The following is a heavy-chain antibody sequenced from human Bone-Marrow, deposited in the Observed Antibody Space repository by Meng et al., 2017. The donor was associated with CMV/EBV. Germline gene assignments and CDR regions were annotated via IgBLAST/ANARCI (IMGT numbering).Heavy chain of an antibody. CDR1: GFTLTGHY. Sequence: GFTLTGHYMDWVRQATGKGLEWVGRTRNRANGYTTEYAASVKGRFTISRDDSQNSMFLQMNSLKTDDTAVYYCARAPYMGTTFYCDFWGQGTLVTVSS. V-gene: IGHV3-72*01. D-gene: IGHD1-14*01. CDR2: TRNRANGYTT. CDR3: ARAPYMGTTFYCDF. J-gene: IGHJ4*02.